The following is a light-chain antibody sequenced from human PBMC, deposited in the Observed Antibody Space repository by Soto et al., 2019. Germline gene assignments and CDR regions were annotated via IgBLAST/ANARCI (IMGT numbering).Light chain of an antibody. V-gene: IGKV3-11*01. CDR1: QNISTY. Sequence: EIVLTQSPATLSLSPGEGASLSCRASQNISTYLAWYQQRPGQVPRLLIYGVSKRATAIPPRFSGSGSGTDFTLSVSGLETEDFAAYYCQQRNNSPTWTFGRGTRVELK. J-gene: IGKJ1*01. CDR2: GVS. CDR3: QQRNNSPTWT.